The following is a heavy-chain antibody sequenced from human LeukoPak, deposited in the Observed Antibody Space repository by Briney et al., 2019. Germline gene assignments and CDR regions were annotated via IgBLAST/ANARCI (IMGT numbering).Heavy chain of an antibody. V-gene: IGHV1-2*02. Sequence: GASVKVSCKASGYTFTGFYIHWVRQAPGQGLEWMGWIDPKSGGTSFAQKFQDRVTVTRDTSITTAYMELSRLRSGDTALYYCARADSSGFRGLDYWGQGTLVTVS. J-gene: IGHJ4*02. D-gene: IGHD5-18*01. CDR1: GYTFTGFY. CDR3: ARADSSGFRGLDY. CDR2: IDPKSGGT.